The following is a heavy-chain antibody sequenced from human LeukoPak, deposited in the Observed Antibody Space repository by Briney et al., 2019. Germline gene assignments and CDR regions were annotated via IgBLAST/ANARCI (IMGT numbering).Heavy chain of an antibody. D-gene: IGHD3-9*01. CDR1: GFTFSSYW. CDR2: IKQDGSEK. J-gene: IGHJ4*02. CDR3: ARTLYYDILTGYSPTPYYFDY. V-gene: IGHV3-7*03. Sequence: PGGSLRLSCAASGFTFSSYWMSWVRQVPGKGLEWVANIKQDGSEKYYVDSVKGRFTISRDNAKNSLYLQMNSLRAEDTAVYYCARTLYYDILTGYSPTPYYFDYWGQGTLVTVSS.